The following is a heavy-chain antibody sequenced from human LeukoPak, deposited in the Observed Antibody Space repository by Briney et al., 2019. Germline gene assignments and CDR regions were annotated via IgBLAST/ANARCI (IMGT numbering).Heavy chain of an antibody. CDR3: ARGLRLKPHN. V-gene: IGHV1-18*01. CDR1: GYTFTSYG. CDR2: ISAYNGNT. J-gene: IGHJ4*02. Sequence: ASVKVSCKASGYTFTSYGISWVRQAPGQGLEWMGWISAYNGNTNYAQKFQGRVTMTRSTSISTAYMELSSLRSEDTAVYYCARGLRLKPHNWGQGTLVTVSS.